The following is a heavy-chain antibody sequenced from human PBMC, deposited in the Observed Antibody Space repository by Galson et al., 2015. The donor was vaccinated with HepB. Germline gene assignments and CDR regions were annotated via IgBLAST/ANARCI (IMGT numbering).Heavy chain of an antibody. D-gene: IGHD5/OR15-5a*01. CDR1: GYTLSEFS. CDR2: HDREDSGT. Sequence: SVKVSCKVSGYTLSEFSIHWVRQAPGKGLEWLGGHDREDSGTLYAQNVQGRVRLTEDTSTDTAYMELSGLTSDDTAVYYCGSVWRGAWPSVKFAYWGRGTLVTVSS. J-gene: IGHJ4*02. V-gene: IGHV1-24*01. CDR3: GSVWRGAWPSVKFAY.